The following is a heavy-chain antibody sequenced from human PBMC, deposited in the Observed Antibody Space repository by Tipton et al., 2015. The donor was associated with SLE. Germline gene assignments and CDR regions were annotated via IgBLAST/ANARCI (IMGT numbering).Heavy chain of an antibody. CDR1: GFTFSSYT. CDR2: ISSRSSYT. D-gene: IGHD6-13*01. CDR3: ARDQYGGAAGSFHY. V-gene: IGHV3-21*01. J-gene: IGHJ4*02. Sequence: SLRLSCAASGFTFSSYTMNWVRQAPGKGLEWVSSISSRSSYTYYADSVKGRFTISRDNAKNSLYLQMNSLRAEDTAVYYCARDQYGGAAGSFHYWGQGTLVTVSS.